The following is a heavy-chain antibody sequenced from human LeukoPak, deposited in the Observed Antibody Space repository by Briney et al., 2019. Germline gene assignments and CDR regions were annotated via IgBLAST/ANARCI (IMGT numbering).Heavy chain of an antibody. Sequence: PSETLSLTCTVSGGSISSYYWSWIRQPPGKGLEWIGYIYYSGSTNYNPSLKSRLTISVDTSKNQFSLKLSSVTAADTAVYYCASYFYGSANYFGEYFDYWGQGTLVTVSS. CDR1: GGSISSYY. CDR3: ASYFYGSANYFGEYFDY. CDR2: IYYSGST. J-gene: IGHJ4*02. V-gene: IGHV4-59*12. D-gene: IGHD3-10*01.